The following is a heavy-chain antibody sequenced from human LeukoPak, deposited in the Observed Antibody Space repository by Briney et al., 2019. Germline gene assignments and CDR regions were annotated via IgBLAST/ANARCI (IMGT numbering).Heavy chain of an antibody. J-gene: IGHJ3*02. D-gene: IGHD6-13*01. V-gene: IGHV3-30*18. CDR3: AKDVHPAAAWYEGAFDI. CDR1: GFTFSSYG. Sequence: GGSLRLSCAASGFTFSSYGMHWVRQAPGKGLEWLAFVSYDGSKKYYSDSVKGRFTISRDNAKNSLYLQMNSLRAEDMALYYCAKDVHPAAAWYEGAFDIWGQGTMVTVSS. CDR2: VSYDGSKK.